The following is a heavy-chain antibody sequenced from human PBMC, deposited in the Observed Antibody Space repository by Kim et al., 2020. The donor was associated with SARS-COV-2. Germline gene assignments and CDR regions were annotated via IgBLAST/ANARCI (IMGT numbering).Heavy chain of an antibody. CDR2: INHSGST. J-gene: IGHJ3*02. D-gene: IGHD6-19*01. Sequence: SETLSLTCAVYGGSFSGYYWSWIRQPPGKGLEWIGEINHSGSTNYNPSLKSRVTISVDTSKNQFSLKLSSVTAADTAVYYCAKFTSIVRGWRRGDAFDIWGQGTMVTVSS. V-gene: IGHV4-34*01. CDR3: AKFTSIVRGWRRGDAFDI. CDR1: GGSFSGYY.